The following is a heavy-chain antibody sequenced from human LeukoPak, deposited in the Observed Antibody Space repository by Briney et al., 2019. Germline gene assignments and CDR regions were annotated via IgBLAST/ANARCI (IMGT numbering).Heavy chain of an antibody. V-gene: IGHV4-59*01. CDR1: GGSISSYY. Sequence: PSETLSLICTVSGGSISSYYWSWIRQPPGKGLEWIGYIYYSGSTNYNPSLKSRVTISVDTSKNQFSLKLSSVTAADTAVYYCARDNGGGELDAFDIWGQGTMVTVSS. CDR3: ARDNGGGELDAFDI. D-gene: IGHD4-17*01. CDR2: IYYSGST. J-gene: IGHJ3*02.